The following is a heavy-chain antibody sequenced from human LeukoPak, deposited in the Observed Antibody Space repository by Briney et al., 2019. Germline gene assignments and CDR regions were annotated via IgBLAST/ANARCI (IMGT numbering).Heavy chain of an antibody. CDR1: GGSISCGGYY. CDR3: ARVPSIITMVRGVPSGDWFDP. Sequence: SETLSLTCTVSGGSISCGGYYWSWIRQPPGKGLEWIGYIYHSGSTYYNPSLKSRVTISVDRSKNQFSLKLSSVTAADTAVYYCARVPSIITMVRGVPSGDWFDPWGQGTLVTVSS. J-gene: IGHJ5*02. D-gene: IGHD3-10*01. CDR2: IYHSGST. V-gene: IGHV4-30-2*01.